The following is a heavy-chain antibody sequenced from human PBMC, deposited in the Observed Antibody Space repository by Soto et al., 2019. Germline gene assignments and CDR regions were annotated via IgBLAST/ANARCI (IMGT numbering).Heavy chain of an antibody. Sequence: PGESLKISCKGFGYSFTSYWIGWVRQMPGKGLEWMGIIFPSDSDTRYSPSFQGQVTISADRSTSTVFLQWASLKASDTAVYFCARKDKSGYFNWFDPWGQGTLVTVSS. J-gene: IGHJ5*02. CDR3: ARKDKSGYFNWFDP. CDR1: GYSFTSYW. CDR2: IFPSDSDT. D-gene: IGHD3-22*01. V-gene: IGHV5-51*01.